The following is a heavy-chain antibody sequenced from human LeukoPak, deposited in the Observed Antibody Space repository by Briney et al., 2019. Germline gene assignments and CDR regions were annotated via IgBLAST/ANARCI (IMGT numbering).Heavy chain of an antibody. J-gene: IGHJ4*02. D-gene: IGHD2-2*01. Sequence: ASVKVSCKASGYTFTSYYMHWVRQASGQGLEWMGIINPSGGSTSYAQKFQGRVTMTRDTSTSTVYMELSSLRSEDTAVYYCARPYCSSTSCKRGGHLFYWGQGTLVTVSS. CDR2: INPSGGST. V-gene: IGHV1-46*01. CDR3: ARPYCSSTSCKRGGHLFY. CDR1: GYTFTSYY.